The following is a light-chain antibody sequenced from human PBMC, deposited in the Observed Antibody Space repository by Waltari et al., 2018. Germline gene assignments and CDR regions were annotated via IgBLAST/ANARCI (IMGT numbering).Light chain of an antibody. J-gene: IGLJ3*02. V-gene: IGLV2-14*03. CDR2: DVS. Sequence: QSPLIHPASGFGSPGQPITISCTGTKSDVGFFNYSSWYQQHPGKAPKVIIYDVSQRPSGISNRFSGSKSGNTASLIISWLQADDEADYYCKSYTGTGSWVFGGGTKLTVL. CDR1: KSDVGFFNY. CDR3: KSYTGTGSWV.